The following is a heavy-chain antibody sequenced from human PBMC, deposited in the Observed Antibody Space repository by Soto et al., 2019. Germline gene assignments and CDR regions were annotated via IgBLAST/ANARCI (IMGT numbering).Heavy chain of an antibody. V-gene: IGHV4-39*01. CDR3: ARPPGSSSWYLNYFDY. Sequence: SETLSLTCTVSGGSISSSSYYWGWIRQPPGKGLEWIGSIYYSGSTYYNPSLKSRVTISVDTSKNQFSLKLSSVTAADTAVYYCARPPGSSSWYLNYFDYWGQGTXVTVSS. CDR1: GGSISSSSYY. D-gene: IGHD6-13*01. CDR2: IYYSGST. J-gene: IGHJ4*02.